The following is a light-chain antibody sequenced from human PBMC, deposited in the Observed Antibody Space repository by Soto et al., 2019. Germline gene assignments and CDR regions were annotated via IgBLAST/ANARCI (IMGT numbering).Light chain of an antibody. J-gene: IGKJ1*01. CDR2: GAS. V-gene: IGKV3-20*01. CDR3: QQYDTTPRT. Sequence: EVVMMRFPATLSVSPGARGTLSCRASQPVSSNYLARYQQKPGQAPRLVIYGASSRAAGIPDRFSGSGSGTDFTLTISRLEPEDVAVYYCQQYDTTPRTFGQGTKVDIK. CDR1: QPVSSNY.